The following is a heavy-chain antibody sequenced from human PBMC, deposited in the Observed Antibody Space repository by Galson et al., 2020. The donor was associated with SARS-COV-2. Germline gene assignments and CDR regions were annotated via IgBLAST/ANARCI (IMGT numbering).Heavy chain of an antibody. Sequence: NSGGSLRLSCAASAFTFSDYYMSWIRQAPRKGLEWVSYISSSGSTIYYADSVKGRFTISRDNAKNSLYLQMNSLRAEDTAVYYCARDWGLGNYYDSSGYGYWGRGTLVTVSS. CDR3: ARDWGLGNYYDSSGYGY. D-gene: IGHD3-22*01. J-gene: IGHJ4*02. CDR1: AFTFSDYY. V-gene: IGHV3-11*01. CDR2: ISSSGSTI.